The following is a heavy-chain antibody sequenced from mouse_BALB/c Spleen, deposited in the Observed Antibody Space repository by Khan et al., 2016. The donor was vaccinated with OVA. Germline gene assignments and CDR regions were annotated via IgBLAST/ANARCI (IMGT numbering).Heavy chain of an antibody. CDR1: DSTFTNFY. CDR2: IFPGNVNT. Sequence: QVQLQQSGPELVQPGASVRISCKASDSTFTNFYIHWLKQRPGQGLEWIGWIFPGNVNTKYNENFKGKATLTADNSSSTAYMLLSSLTSEDSAVYFWTRGDYYGSYAMDYWGQGTSVLVSS. CDR3: TRGDYYGSYAMDY. D-gene: IGHD1-1*01. V-gene: IGHV1S56*01. J-gene: IGHJ4*01.